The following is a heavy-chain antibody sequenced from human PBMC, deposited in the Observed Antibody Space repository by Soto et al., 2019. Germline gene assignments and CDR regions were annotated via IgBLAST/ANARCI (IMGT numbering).Heavy chain of an antibody. J-gene: IGHJ4*02. CDR2: INAGNGNT. V-gene: IGHV1-3*01. Sequence: ASVKVSCKASGYTFTSYAMHWVRQAPGQRLEWMGWINAGNGNTKYSQKFQGRVTMTRDTSASTAYMELSSLRSEDTAVYYCAPTRRYNWTPFDYWGQGTLVTVSS. CDR3: APTRRYNWTPFDY. CDR1: GYTFTSYA. D-gene: IGHD1-20*01.